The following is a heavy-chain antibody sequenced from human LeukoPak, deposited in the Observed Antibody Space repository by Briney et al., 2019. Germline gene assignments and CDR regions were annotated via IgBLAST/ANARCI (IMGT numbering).Heavy chain of an antibody. D-gene: IGHD2-2*01. CDR2: ISSSSSTI. J-gene: IGHJ4*02. V-gene: IGHV3-48*01. Sequence: PGGSLRLSXAASGFTFSSYSMNWVRQAPGKGLEWVSYISSSSSTIYYADSVKGRFTISRDNAKNSLYLQMNSLRAEDTAVYYCARDSLGYCSSTSCRWGQGTLVTVSS. CDR3: ARDSLGYCSSTSCR. CDR1: GFTFSSYS.